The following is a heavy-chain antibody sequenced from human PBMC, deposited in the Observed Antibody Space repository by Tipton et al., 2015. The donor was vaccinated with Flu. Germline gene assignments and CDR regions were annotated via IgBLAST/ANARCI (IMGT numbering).Heavy chain of an antibody. CDR2: ISAYNGNT. J-gene: IGHJ6*02. Sequence: QVQLVQSGAEVKKPGASVKVSCKASGYTFTSYGISWVRQAPGQGLEWMGWISAYNGNTNYAQKLQGRVTMTTDTSTSTAYMELRSLRSDDTAVYYCARAHYGSGGYYWYYYYYGMDVWGQGTTVTVSS. CDR3: ARAHYGSGGYYWYYYYYGMDV. D-gene: IGHD3-10*01. V-gene: IGHV1-18*01. CDR1: GYTFTSYG.